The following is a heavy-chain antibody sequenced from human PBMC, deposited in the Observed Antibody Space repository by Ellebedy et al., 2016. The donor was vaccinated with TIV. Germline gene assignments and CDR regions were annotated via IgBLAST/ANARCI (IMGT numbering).Heavy chain of an antibody. CDR3: VSVAAGGTVYYYYGMDD. D-gene: IGHD6-13*01. J-gene: IGHJ6*02. CDR2: IFKSGSI. Sequence: SETLSLXCAVSGASLSNYDYFWGWVRQPPGKGLQWIGSIFKSGSIYYNPSLQSRLTISMDTSKNQFSLKVTSVTAADTAVYYCVSVAAGGTVYYYYGMDDWGPGTTVTVSS. V-gene: IGHV4-39*07. CDR1: GASLSNYDYF.